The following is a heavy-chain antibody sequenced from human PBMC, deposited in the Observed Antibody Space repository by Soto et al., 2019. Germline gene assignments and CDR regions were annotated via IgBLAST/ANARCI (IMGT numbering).Heavy chain of an antibody. CDR1: GFTFGKYW. V-gene: IGHV3-74*01. CDR3: TRGGLETFDF. CDR2: INDYATTI. J-gene: IGHJ4*02. Sequence: AGVSLRLSCSASGFTFGKYWMHWVRQAPGKGLVWVSRINDYATTINYADSVKGRFTISRDNAKNTLYLQMNSLKVEDTAVYYCTRGGLETFDFWGQGDLVTVSS. D-gene: IGHD1-1*01.